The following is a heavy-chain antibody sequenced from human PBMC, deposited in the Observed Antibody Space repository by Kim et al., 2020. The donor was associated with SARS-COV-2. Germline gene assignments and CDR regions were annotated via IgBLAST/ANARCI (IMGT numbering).Heavy chain of an antibody. Sequence: GGSLRLSCAASGFTFSSYSMNWVRQAPGKGLEWVSSISSSSSYIYYADSVKGRFTISRDNAKNSLYLQMNSLRAEDTAVYYCARGRAYGDYVYYYDMDVWGQGTTVTVSS. V-gene: IGHV3-21*01. CDR2: ISSSSSYI. J-gene: IGHJ6*02. CDR1: GFTFSSYS. D-gene: IGHD4-17*01. CDR3: ARGRAYGDYVYYYDMDV.